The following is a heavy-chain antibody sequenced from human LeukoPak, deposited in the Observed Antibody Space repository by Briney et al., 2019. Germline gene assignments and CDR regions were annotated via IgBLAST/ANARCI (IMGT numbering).Heavy chain of an antibody. CDR3: ARENLAAYRGNFDY. CDR2: ISYDGSNK. Sequence: PGGSLRLSCAASGFTFSSYAMHWVRQAPGKGLEWVAVISYDGSNKYYADSVKGRFTISRDNSKNTQYLQMNSLRAEDTAVYYCARENLAAYRGNFDYWGQGTLVTVSS. V-gene: IGHV3-30*04. CDR1: GFTFSSYA. D-gene: IGHD6-13*01. J-gene: IGHJ4*02.